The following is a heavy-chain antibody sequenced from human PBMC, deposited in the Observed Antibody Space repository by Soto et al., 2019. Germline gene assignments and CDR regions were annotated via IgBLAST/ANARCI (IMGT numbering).Heavy chain of an antibody. CDR1: GFTFSSYS. J-gene: IGHJ4*02. CDR3: ARVPVRGDSGYDWPFDY. D-gene: IGHD5-12*01. CDR2: ISSSSSYI. V-gene: IGHV3-21*01. Sequence: PGGSLRLSCAASGFTFSSYSMNWVRQAPGKGLEWVSSISSSSSYIYYADSVKGRFTISRDNAKNSLYLQMNSLRAEDTAVYYCARVPVRGDSGYDWPFDYWGQGTLVTVSS.